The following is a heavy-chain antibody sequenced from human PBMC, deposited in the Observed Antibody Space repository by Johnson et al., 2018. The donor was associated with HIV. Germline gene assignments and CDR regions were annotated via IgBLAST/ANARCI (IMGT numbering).Heavy chain of an antibody. CDR3: ARDLYYGSGSSVAFDI. CDR2: INWNGGST. CDR1: GFTFDDYG. J-gene: IGHJ3*02. Sequence: VQLVESGGGVVRPGGTLRLSCAASGFTFDDYGMSWVRQAPGKGLEWVSGINWNGGSTGYADSVKGRFTISRDNAKNSLYLQMNSLRAEDTALYYCARDLYYGSGSSVAFDIWGQGTMVTVSS. D-gene: IGHD3-10*01. V-gene: IGHV3-20*04.